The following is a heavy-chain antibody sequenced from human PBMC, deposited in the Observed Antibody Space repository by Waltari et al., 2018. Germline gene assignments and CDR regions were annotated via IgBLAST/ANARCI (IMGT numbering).Heavy chain of an antibody. D-gene: IGHD4-17*01. V-gene: IGHV3-23*01. Sequence: VGQAAGKGLEWVSVMRARAATGWHADAFKGRFTISRDSARNTLYLQWDRLRAEDTAVYYCARYCTAACYGGLDYGGRGTLVTASS. J-gene: IGHJ4*02. CDR3: ARYCTAACYGGLDY. CDR2: MRARAATG.